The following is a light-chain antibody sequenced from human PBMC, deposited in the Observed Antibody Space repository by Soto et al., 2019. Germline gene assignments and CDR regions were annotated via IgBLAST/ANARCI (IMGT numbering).Light chain of an antibody. J-gene: IGKJ1*01. V-gene: IGKV1-5*01. CDR1: QIISSY. CDR3: QQYNSYSPRT. CDR2: AAS. Sequence: EIQMTQSPSSLSASVGDIFTIACLSSQIISSYLNWYQQKPGKAPKLLIYAASSLQSGVPSRFSGSGSGTEFTLTISSLQPDDFATYYCQQYNSYSPRTFGQVTKV.